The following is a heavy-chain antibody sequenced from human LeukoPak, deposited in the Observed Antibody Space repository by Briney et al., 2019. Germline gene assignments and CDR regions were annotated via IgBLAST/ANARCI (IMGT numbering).Heavy chain of an antibody. CDR2: IRFDGSNT. CDR1: GFTFRNYD. D-gene: IGHD6-19*01. CDR3: SKVGGIVLAASYYMDV. J-gene: IGHJ6*03. V-gene: IGHV3-30*02. Sequence: GGSLRLSCEASGFTFRNYDMYWVRQAPGKGLEWVAFIRFDGSNTHYGDSVKGRFTISRDNSKNTLYLQMNSLRVEDSALYYCSKVGGIVLAASYYMDVWGKGTTATVSS.